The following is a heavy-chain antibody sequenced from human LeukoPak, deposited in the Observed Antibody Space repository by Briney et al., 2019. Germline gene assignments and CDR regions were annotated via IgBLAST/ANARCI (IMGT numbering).Heavy chain of an antibody. J-gene: IGHJ4*02. D-gene: IGHD2-15*01. V-gene: IGHV3-23*01. CDR1: GFTFSSYA. CDR2: ISGSGTDT. Sequence: RSGGSLRLSCGGSGFTFSSYAMSWVRQAPGKGLEWVSAISGSGTDTFCANSVKGRFTISRDNPKNTLYLQMNSLRAEDTAVYYCAKGGGSSCYSPSDYWGQGTLVTVSS. CDR3: AKGGGSSCYSPSDY.